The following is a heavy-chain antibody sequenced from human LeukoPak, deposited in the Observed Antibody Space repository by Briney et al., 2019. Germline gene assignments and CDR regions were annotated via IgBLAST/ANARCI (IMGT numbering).Heavy chain of an antibody. V-gene: IGHV1-18*01. CDR1: GYTFTSYG. CDR2: ISAYNGNT. D-gene: IGHD2-2*03. Sequence: ASVKVSCKASGYTFTSYGISWVRQAPGQGLEWMGWISAYNGNTNYAQKLQGRVTMTTDTSTSTAYMELRSLRSDDTAVYYCVRDRRGYCSSISCYDVAFDYWGQGTLVTVSS. J-gene: IGHJ4*02. CDR3: VRDRRGYCSSISCYDVAFDY.